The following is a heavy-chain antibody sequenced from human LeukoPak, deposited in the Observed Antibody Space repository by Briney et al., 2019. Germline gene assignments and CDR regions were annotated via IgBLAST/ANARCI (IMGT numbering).Heavy chain of an antibody. J-gene: IGHJ6*03. V-gene: IGHV4-59*01. CDR3: AGNQRYYYYYYYMDV. D-gene: IGHD1-14*01. Sequence: SETLSLTCTVSGGSISSYYWSWIRQPPGKGLEWIGYIYYSGSTNYNPSLKSRVTISVDTSKNQFSLKLSSVTAADTAVYYCAGNQRYYYYYYYMDVWGKGTTVTVSS. CDR1: GGSISSYY. CDR2: IYYSGST.